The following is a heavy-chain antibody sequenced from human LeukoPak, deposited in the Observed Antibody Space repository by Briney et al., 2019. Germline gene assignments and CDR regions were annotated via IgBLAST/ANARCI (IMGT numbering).Heavy chain of an antibody. CDR2: IKEDVGVK. CDR3: ARAATVPLRWSGYLGSYYYYYMDV. D-gene: IGHD3-3*01. CDR1: GFTFSTAL. J-gene: IGHJ6*03. Sequence: RGALRVSSVQPGFTFSTALTCSVCPAPRERREWVANIKEDVGVKYYVDSVKGRFTISRDNAKNSLYLQMNSLRAEDTAVYYCARAATVPLRWSGYLGSYYYYYMDVWGKGTTVTISS. V-gene: IGHV3-7*01.